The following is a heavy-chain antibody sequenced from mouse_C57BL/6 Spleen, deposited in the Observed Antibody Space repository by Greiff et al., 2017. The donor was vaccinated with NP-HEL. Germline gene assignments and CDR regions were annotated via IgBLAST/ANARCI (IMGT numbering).Heavy chain of an antibody. CDR2: IDPEDGET. Sequence: VQLQQSGAELVKPGASVKLSCTASGFNIKDYYMHWVKQRTEQGLEWIGRIDPEDGETKYDPKFQGKATITADTSSNTAYLQLSSLTSEDAAVYYCAGGPITTVVANYLDYWGQGTTLTVSS. CDR1: GFNIKDYY. CDR3: AGGPITTVVANYLDY. D-gene: IGHD1-1*01. V-gene: IGHV14-2*01. J-gene: IGHJ2*01.